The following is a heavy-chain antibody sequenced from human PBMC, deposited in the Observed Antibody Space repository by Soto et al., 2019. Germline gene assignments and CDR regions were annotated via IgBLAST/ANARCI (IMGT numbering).Heavy chain of an antibody. CDR2: ISYDGSNK. CDR1: GFTFSSYA. V-gene: IGHV3-30-3*01. Sequence: QVQLVESGGGVVQPGRSLRLSCAASGFTFSSYAMHWVRQAPGKGLEWVAVISYDGSNKYYADSVKGRFTISRDNSKNMLYRQTNSLRAEDTAVYYCARDRGISCRQGYFQHWGQGTLVTVSS. J-gene: IGHJ1*01. CDR3: ARDRGISCRQGYFQH. D-gene: IGHD6-13*01.